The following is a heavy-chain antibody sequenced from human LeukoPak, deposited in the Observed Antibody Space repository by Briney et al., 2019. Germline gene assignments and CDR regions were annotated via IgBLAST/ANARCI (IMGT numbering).Heavy chain of an antibody. CDR3: ARGRRIATIFGVVRGANFDY. CDR2: INHSGST. V-gene: IGHV4-34*01. D-gene: IGHD3-3*01. J-gene: IGHJ4*02. CDR1: GGSFSGYY. Sequence: SETLSLTCAVYGGSFSGYYWSWLRQPPGKELEWFGEINHSGSTNYNPSLKSRVTISVDTSKNQFSLKLSSVTAAHTAVYYCARGRRIATIFGVVRGANFDYWGQETLVTVSS.